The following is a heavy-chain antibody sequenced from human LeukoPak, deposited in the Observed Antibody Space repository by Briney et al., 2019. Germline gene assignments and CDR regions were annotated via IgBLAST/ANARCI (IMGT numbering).Heavy chain of an antibody. CDR1: GFTFSSYA. D-gene: IGHD3-22*01. J-gene: IGHJ4*02. CDR3: AKDFGPALSSGYYFGNDIFDY. Sequence: GGSLRLSCAASGFTFSSYAMSWVRQAPGKGLEWVSAISGSGGSTYYADSVKGRFTISRDNSKNTLYLQMNCLRAEDTAVYYCAKDFGPALSSGYYFGNDIFDYWGQGTLVTVSS. V-gene: IGHV3-23*01. CDR2: ISGSGGST.